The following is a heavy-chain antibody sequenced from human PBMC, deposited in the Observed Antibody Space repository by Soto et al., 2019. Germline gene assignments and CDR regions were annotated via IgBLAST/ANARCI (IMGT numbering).Heavy chain of an antibody. CDR2: IYHGGVT. CDR1: GVSIRSSNL. Sequence: PSETLSLTCAVSGVSIRSSNLWNWVRQPPGKGLEWLGEIYHGGVTNYRPSLKSRVTISVDKSKNQFSLTLTSATAADTAVYYCARRIDILTAYFDFWGRGTLVTVSS. J-gene: IGHJ4*02. D-gene: IGHD3-9*01. V-gene: IGHV4-4*02. CDR3: ARRIDILTAYFDF.